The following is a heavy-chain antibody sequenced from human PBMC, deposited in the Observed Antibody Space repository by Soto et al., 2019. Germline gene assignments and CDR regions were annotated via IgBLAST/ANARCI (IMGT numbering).Heavy chain of an antibody. D-gene: IGHD6-19*01. CDR2: ISSSSTI. CDR3: ARERGSGWTFDD. V-gene: IGHV3-48*01. CDR1: GFTFSTYS. Sequence: GGSLRLSCAASGFTFSTYSMNWVRQAPGKGLEWVSSISSSSTIYYADSVKGRFTISRDNAQNSLYLQMHSLRAEDTAVYYCARERGSGWTFDDWGQGTLVTVSS. J-gene: IGHJ4*02.